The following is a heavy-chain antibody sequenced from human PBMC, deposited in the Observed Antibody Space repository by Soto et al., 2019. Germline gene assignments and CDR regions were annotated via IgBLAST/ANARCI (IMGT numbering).Heavy chain of an antibody. CDR2: IYYSGST. Sequence: SETLSLTCTVSGGSISSGDYYWSWIRQPPGKGLEWIGYIYYSGSTYYNPSLKSRVTISVDTSKNQFSLKLSSVTAADTAVYYCARFVLESEESLMYYFDYWGQGTLVTVSS. D-gene: IGHD2-8*01. CDR1: GGSISSGDYY. J-gene: IGHJ4*02. V-gene: IGHV4-30-4*01. CDR3: ARFVLESEESLMYYFDY.